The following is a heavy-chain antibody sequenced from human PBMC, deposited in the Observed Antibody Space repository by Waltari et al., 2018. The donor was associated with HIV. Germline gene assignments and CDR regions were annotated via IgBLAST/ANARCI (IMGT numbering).Heavy chain of an antibody. V-gene: IGHV4-34*02. CDR3: ARGPHTSIFGVVKYFQP. J-gene: IGHJ1*01. CDR2: IDHIGST. D-gene: IGHD3-3*01. Sequence: QVQLQQWGTGLLMPSETLSLTSALYGGSFTAYYWTWIRQSHGNGLEWIGEIDHIGSTNYNPSLKSRVTISVDASKNQFSLKLTSVTAADTGLYYCARGPHTSIFGVVKYFQPWGQGTLVIVSS. CDR1: GGSFTAYY.